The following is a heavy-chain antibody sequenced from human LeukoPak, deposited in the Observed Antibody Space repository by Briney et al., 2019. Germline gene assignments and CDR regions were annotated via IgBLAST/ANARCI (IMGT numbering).Heavy chain of an antibody. CDR3: ARDFAYYYDSSYD. J-gene: IGHJ4*02. Sequence: GGPLRLSCAASGFTFSIYSMNWVRQAPGKGLEWVSSIDSSSYNIYYADSVKGRFTISRDNAQSSVYLQMNSLRAEDTAVYYCARDFAYYYDSSYDWGQGTLVTVSS. CDR1: GFTFSIYS. V-gene: IGHV3-21*01. D-gene: IGHD3-22*01. CDR2: IDSSSYNI.